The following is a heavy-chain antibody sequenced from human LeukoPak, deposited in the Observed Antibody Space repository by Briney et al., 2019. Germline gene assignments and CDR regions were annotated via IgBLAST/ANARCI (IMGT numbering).Heavy chain of an antibody. CDR2: ISAYNGNT. CDR3: ARSHYSDSSGYYIYYGMDV. CDR1: GYTFTSYG. J-gene: IGHJ6*02. Sequence: GASVKVSCKASGYTFTSYGISWVRQAPGQGLEWMGWISAYNGNTNYAQKLQGRVTMTTDTSTSTAYMELRSLRSDDTAVYYCARSHYSDSSGYYIYYGMDVWGQGTTATVSS. V-gene: IGHV1-18*04. D-gene: IGHD3-22*01.